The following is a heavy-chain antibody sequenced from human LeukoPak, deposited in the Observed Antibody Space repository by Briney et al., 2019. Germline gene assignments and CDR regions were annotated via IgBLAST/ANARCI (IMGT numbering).Heavy chain of an antibody. D-gene: IGHD2-15*01. CDR2: IIPISGTA. J-gene: IGHJ5*02. CDR1: GGTFSSYA. CDR3: ASTLGYCSGGSCYPWFDP. V-gene: IGHV1-69*05. Sequence: GSSVKVSCKASGGTFSSYAISWVRQAPGQGLEWMGRIIPISGTANYAQKFQGRVTITTDESTSTAYMELSSLRSEDTAVYYCASTLGYCSGGSCYPWFDPWGQGTLVTVSS.